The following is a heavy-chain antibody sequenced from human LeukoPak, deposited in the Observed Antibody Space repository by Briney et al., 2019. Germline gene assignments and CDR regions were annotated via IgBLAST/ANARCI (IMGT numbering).Heavy chain of an antibody. J-gene: IGHJ2*01. D-gene: IGHD3-9*01. CDR3: ARSRGDYDILAGRYFDL. CDR2: IYYSGST. V-gene: IGHV4-39*07. CDR1: GGSISSSSYY. Sequence: SETLSLTCTVSGGSISSSSYYWGWIRQPPGKGLEWIGSIYYSGSTYYNPSLKSRVTISVDTSKNQFSLKLSSVTAADAAVYYCARSRGDYDILAGRYFDLWGRGTLVTVSS.